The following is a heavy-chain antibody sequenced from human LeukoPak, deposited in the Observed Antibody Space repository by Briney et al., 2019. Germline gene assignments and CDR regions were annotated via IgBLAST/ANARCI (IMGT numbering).Heavy chain of an antibody. J-gene: IGHJ4*02. D-gene: IGHD1-26*01. V-gene: IGHV1-8*01. CDR1: GYTFTSYD. Sequence: GASVKVSCKASGYTFTSYDINWVRQATGQGLEWMGWMNPNSGNTGYAQKFQGRVTMTRNTSISTAYMELSSPRSEDTAVYYCARESGSYPYYFDYWGQGTLVTVSS. CDR3: ARESGSYPYYFDY. CDR2: MNPNSGNT.